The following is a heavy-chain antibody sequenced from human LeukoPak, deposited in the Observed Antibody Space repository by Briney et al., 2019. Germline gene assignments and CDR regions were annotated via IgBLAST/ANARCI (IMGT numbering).Heavy chain of an antibody. CDR2: ISAYNGNT. CDR3: AREFDNYVQNWFDP. Sequence: GASVKVSCKASGYTFTSYGISWVRQAPGQGLEWMGWISAYNGNTNYAQKLQGRVTMTTDTSTSTAYMELRSLRSDDTAVHYCAREFDNYVQNWFDPWGQGTLVTVSS. J-gene: IGHJ5*02. D-gene: IGHD4-11*01. V-gene: IGHV1-18*01. CDR1: GYTFTSYG.